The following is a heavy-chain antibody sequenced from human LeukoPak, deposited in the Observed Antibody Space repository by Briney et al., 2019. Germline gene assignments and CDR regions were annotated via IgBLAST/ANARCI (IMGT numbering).Heavy chain of an antibody. J-gene: IGHJ4*02. D-gene: IGHD1-7*01. Sequence: SETLSLTCTVSGGSISSSSYYWGWVRQPPGTGLEWIANIYYSGSTYYSPSLRSRVTISVDTSKNQFSLKLSSVTAADTAVYYCARRSSMSDAFFDYWGQGTLVTVSS. V-gene: IGHV4-39*01. CDR2: IYYSGST. CDR3: ARRSSMSDAFFDY. CDR1: GGSISSSSYY.